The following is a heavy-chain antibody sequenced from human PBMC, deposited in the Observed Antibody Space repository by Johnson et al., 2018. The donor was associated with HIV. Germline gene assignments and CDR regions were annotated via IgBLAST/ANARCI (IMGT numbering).Heavy chain of an antibody. CDR1: GFTFSDHY. Sequence: VQLVESGGGLDQPGGSLRLSCAASGFTFSDHYMDWVRQAPGKGLEWVGRTRNKANSYTTEYAASVKGRFTISRDDSKNSLYLQINSLKTEDTAVYYCARGPRNPGLAAFDIWGQGTVVTVSS. CDR2: TRNKANSYTT. V-gene: IGHV3-72*01. D-gene: IGHD1-14*01. CDR3: ARGPRNPGLAAFDI. J-gene: IGHJ3*02.